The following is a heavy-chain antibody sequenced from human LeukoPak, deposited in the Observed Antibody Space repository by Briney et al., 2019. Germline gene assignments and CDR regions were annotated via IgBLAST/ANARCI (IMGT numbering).Heavy chain of an antibody. D-gene: IGHD3-3*01. CDR1: GYTFTSYG. J-gene: IGHJ4*01. V-gene: IGHV1-18*01. CDR2: ISTYNGNT. Sequence: GASVKVSCKVSGYTFTSYGMSWVRQAPGQGLEWMGWISTYNGNTNYAQKFQGRVTMTTDTSTSTAYMELRSLRSDDTAVYYCASRSGSTPYYIDYWGQGTLVTGSS. CDR3: ASRSGSTPYYIDY.